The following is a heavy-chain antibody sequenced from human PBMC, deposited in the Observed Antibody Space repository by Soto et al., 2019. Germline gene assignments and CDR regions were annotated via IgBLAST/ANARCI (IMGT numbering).Heavy chain of an antibody. CDR2: IWYDGSNK. D-gene: IGHD3-3*01. V-gene: IGHV3-33*01. Sequence: GGSLRLSCAASGFTFSSYGMHWVRQAPGKGLEWVAVIWYDGSNKYYADSVKGRFTISRDNSKNTLYLQMNSLRAEDTAVYYCARXKYYDFWSGYYDPNFDYWGQGTLVTVSS. CDR1: GFTFSSYG. CDR3: ARXKYYDFWSGYYDPNFDY. J-gene: IGHJ4*02.